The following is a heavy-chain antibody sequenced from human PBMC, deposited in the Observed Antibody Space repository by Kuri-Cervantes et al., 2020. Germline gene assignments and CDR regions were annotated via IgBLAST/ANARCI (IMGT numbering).Heavy chain of an antibody. V-gene: IGHV3-21*01. J-gene: IGHJ5*02. CDR3: ARDLSAEYSYSNWFDL. CDR2: IGSSSTYI. D-gene: IGHD5-18*01. CDR1: GFTFSSYG. Sequence: GESLKISCAASGFTFSSYGMNWVRQAPGKGLEWVSSIGSSSTYIYYTDSVKGRFTISRDNAKNSVFLQMNSLRAEDTAVYYCARDLSAEYSYSNWFDLWGQGTLVTVSS.